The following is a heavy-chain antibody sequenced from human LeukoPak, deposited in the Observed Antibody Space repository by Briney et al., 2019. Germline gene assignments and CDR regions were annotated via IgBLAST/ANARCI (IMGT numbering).Heavy chain of an antibody. D-gene: IGHD6-13*01. CDR3: ARDREAAAVGAFDI. V-gene: IGHV4-59*02. CDR1: GGSVTTYY. CDR2: VHYRGSP. Sequence: SETLSLTCTVSGGSVTTYYWSWIRQFPGKRLEWIGHVHYRGSPDYNPSLTSRVTISVDTSKNQFSLRLTSVTAADTAVYYCARDREAAAVGAFDIWGQGTMVTVSS. J-gene: IGHJ3*02.